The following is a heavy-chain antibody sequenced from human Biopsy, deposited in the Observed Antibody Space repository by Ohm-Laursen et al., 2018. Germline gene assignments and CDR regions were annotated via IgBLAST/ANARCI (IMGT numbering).Heavy chain of an antibody. D-gene: IGHD6-19*01. CDR3: ARDYPSYSSVWYREPIIHC. CDR1: GFDFSDYS. Sequence: SLRLSCTASGFDFSDYSMSWVRQAPGKGLEWVSYISSSGSTIHYADSVKGRFTISRDNAKNSLYLQMNSLRAEDTAVYYCARDYPSYSSVWYREPIIHCWGQGTLVTVSS. J-gene: IGHJ4*02. V-gene: IGHV3-48*04. CDR2: ISSSGSTI.